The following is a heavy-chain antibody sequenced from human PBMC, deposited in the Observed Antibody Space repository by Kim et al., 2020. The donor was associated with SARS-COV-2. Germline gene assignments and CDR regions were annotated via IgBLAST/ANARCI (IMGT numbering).Heavy chain of an antibody. D-gene: IGHD4-17*01. CDR3: VKGGGDYVLQYDY. V-gene: IGHV3-64D*06. CDR2: ISSNGGST. J-gene: IGHJ4*02. Sequence: GGSLRLSCSASGFTFSSYAMHWVRQAPGKGLEYVSAISSNGGSTYYADSVKGRFTISRDNSKNTLYLQMSSLRAEDTAVYYCVKGGGDYVLQYDYWGQGTLVTVSS. CDR1: GFTFSSYA.